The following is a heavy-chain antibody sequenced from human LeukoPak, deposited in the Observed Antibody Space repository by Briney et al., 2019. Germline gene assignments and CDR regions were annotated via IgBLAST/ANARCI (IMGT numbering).Heavy chain of an antibody. CDR1: GGSISSSSYY. V-gene: IGHV4-31*03. Sequence: SETLSLTCTVSGGSISSSSYYWGWIRQPPGKGLEWIGYIYYSGSTYYNPSLKSRVTISVDTSKNQFSLKLSSVTAADTAVYYCARGRVYSYGPSTSNWYFDLWGRGTLVTVSS. D-gene: IGHD5-18*01. CDR2: IYYSGST. CDR3: ARGRVYSYGPSTSNWYFDL. J-gene: IGHJ2*01.